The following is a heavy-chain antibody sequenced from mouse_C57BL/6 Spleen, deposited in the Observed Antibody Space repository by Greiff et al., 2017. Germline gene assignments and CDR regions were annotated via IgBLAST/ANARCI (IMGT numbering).Heavy chain of an antibody. V-gene: IGHV1-69*01. CDR3: ARVGYEYDGAGFDD. J-gene: IGHJ3*01. CDR2: IDPSDSYT. Sequence: QVQLQQPGAELVMPGASVKLSCKASGYTFTSYWMHWVKQRPGQGLEWIGEIDPSDSYTNYNQKFKGKSTLPVANSSSPAYMQLSSQKTEDTAVDYGARVGYEYDGAGFDDWGKGTLVTVSA. D-gene: IGHD2-4*01. CDR1: GYTFTSYW.